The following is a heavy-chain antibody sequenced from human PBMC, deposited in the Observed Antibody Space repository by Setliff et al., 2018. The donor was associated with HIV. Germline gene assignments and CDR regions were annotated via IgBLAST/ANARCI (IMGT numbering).Heavy chain of an antibody. CDR3: ARDRVGSRHDAFEI. V-gene: IGHV4-38-2*02. J-gene: IGHJ3*02. CDR1: GDSISTYY. D-gene: IGHD1-26*01. Sequence: SETLSLTCTVSGDSISTYYWSWIRQPPGKGLEWIGSIYHSGITYYNPSLKSRVTISVDTSKNQFSLKVSSVTAADTAVYYCARDRVGSRHDAFEIWGQGTMVTVSS. CDR2: IYHSGIT.